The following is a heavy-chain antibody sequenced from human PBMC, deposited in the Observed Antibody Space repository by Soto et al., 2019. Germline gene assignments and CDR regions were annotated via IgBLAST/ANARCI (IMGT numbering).Heavy chain of an antibody. Sequence: QVQLVQSGAEVKKPGASVKISCKTSGYTFTRYTIHWVRQAPGQRLEWMGWINTGRGNTKYSEKLQGRVTITADTSASTAYMELGSLTSADTALYYCARDAYSSGYDSDYWGQGTLVTVSS. D-gene: IGHD5-18*01. CDR1: GYTFTRYT. CDR3: ARDAYSSGYDSDY. V-gene: IGHV1-3*04. J-gene: IGHJ4*02. CDR2: INTGRGNT.